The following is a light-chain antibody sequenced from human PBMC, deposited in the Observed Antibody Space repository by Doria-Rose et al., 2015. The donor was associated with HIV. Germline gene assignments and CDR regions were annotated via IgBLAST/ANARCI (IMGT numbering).Light chain of an antibody. V-gene: IGLV6-57*01. CDR1: SGSIASNY. Sequence: KTVTISCTRSSGSIASNYVQWYQQRPGSSPTTVIYEDNQRPSGVPDRFSGSIDSSSNSASLTISGLKTEDEADYYCQSYDSSTWVFGGGTKLTGL. CDR2: EDN. J-gene: IGLJ3*02. CDR3: QSYDSSTWV.